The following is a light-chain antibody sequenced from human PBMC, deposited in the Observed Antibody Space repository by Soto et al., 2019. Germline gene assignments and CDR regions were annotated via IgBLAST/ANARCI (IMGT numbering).Light chain of an antibody. CDR1: QSLVHSGGNTY. V-gene: IGKV2-24*01. Sequence: DIVMTQTPLSLPVTLGQPASISYRSSQSLVHSGGNTYLSWLQQRPGQPPRLRIDKISNRLSGVPDRFSGRGAGDDFTLKISRVDAEVVGVYYCMQAILPFTFGRGTKVDIK. J-gene: IGKJ3*01. CDR2: KIS. CDR3: MQAILPFT.